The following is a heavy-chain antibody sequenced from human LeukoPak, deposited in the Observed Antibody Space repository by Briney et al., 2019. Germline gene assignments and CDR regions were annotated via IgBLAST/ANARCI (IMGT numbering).Heavy chain of an antibody. CDR3: AREGPFYSSSWYGFDYYYGMDV. J-gene: IGHJ6*02. D-gene: IGHD6-13*01. Sequence: PGGSLRLSCAASGFTFSSYWMSWVRQAPGKGLEWVANIKQDGSEKYYVDSVKGRFTISRDNAKNSLYLQMNSLRAEDTAVYYCAREGPFYSSSWYGFDYYYGMDVWGQGTTVTVSS. CDR2: IKQDGSEK. V-gene: IGHV3-7*01. CDR1: GFTFSSYW.